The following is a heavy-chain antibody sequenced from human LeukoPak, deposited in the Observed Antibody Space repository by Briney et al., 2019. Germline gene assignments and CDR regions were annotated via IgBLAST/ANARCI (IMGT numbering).Heavy chain of an antibody. D-gene: IGHD2-15*01. Sequence: ASVKVSCKASGYTFTSYGISWVRQAPGQGLEWMGWISAYNGNTNYAQKLQDRVTMTTDTSTSTAYMELRSLRSDDTAVYYCARDGQRYCSGGSCWEGVDIWGQGTMVTVSS. CDR2: ISAYNGNT. J-gene: IGHJ3*02. V-gene: IGHV1-18*01. CDR3: ARDGQRYCSGGSCWEGVDI. CDR1: GYTFTSYG.